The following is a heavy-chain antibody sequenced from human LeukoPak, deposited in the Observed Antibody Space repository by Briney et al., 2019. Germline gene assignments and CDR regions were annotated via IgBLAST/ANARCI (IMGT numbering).Heavy chain of an antibody. V-gene: IGHV3-21*01. J-gene: IGHJ6*02. Sequence: GGSLRLSCAASGFTFSHYSIDWVRQAPGKGLEWVSSISSSSSYIYYADSVKGRFTISRDNAKNSLYLQMNSLRAEDTAVYYCASLGYCSGGSCYPYYYGMDVWGQGTTVTVSS. CDR2: ISSSSSYI. D-gene: IGHD2-15*01. CDR1: GFTFSHYS. CDR3: ASLGYCSGGSCYPYYYGMDV.